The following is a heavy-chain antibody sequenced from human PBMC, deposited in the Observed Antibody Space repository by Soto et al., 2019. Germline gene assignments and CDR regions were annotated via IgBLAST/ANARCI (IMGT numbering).Heavy chain of an antibody. J-gene: IGHJ3*02. CDR2: ISYDGSNK. CDR3: AKPIITMIVLSDGAFDI. Sequence: QVQLVESGGGVVQPGRSLRLSCAASGFTFSSYGMHWVRQAPGKGLEWVAVISYDGSNKYYADSVKGRFTISRDNSKNTLYLQMNSLRAEDTAVYYCAKPIITMIVLSDGAFDIWGQGTMVTVSS. D-gene: IGHD3-22*01. V-gene: IGHV3-30*18. CDR1: GFTFSSYG.